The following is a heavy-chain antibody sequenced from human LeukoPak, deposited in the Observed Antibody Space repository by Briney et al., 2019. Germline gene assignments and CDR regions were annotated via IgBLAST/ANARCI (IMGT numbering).Heavy chain of an antibody. Sequence: PSETLSLTCTVSGVSISIFSSSTYYWGWIRQAPGKGLEWIGSLYYGENSHYNPSLKSRATLSVDTSNNQFSLKLTSVTAADEAVYFCARPLPTAAADTRGYFDYWGQGTVVTVSS. V-gene: IGHV4-39*01. CDR2: LYYGENS. J-gene: IGHJ4*02. CDR1: GVSISIFSSSTYY. CDR3: ARPLPTAAADTRGYFDY. D-gene: IGHD6-25*01.